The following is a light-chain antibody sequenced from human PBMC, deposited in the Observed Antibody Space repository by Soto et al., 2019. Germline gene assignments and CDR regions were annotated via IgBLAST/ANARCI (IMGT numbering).Light chain of an antibody. V-gene: IGKV3-11*01. CDR2: DAS. CDR3: QQLSNWPPYT. J-gene: IGKJ2*01. Sequence: EIVLTQSPATLSLSPGERATLSCRASQSVSSYLAWYQQKPGQAPRLLIYDASNRATGIPARFSGSGYGTDFTLTISSLEPEDFAVYYCQQLSNWPPYTLGQGTKREIK. CDR1: QSVSSY.